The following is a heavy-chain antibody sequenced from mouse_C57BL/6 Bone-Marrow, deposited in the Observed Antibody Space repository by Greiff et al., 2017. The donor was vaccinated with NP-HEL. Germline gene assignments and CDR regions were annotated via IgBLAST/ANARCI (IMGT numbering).Heavy chain of an antibody. CDR1: GYTFTTYP. D-gene: IGHD1-1*01. J-gene: IGHJ1*03. CDR2: FHPYNDDT. Sequence: QVQLQQSGAELVKPGASVKMSCKASGYTFTTYPIEWMKQNHGKSLEWIGNFHPYNDDTKYNEKFKGKATLTVEKSSSTVYLERSRLTSDDSAVYYCAVMGDYYGSPWYFDVWGTGTTVTVSS. V-gene: IGHV1-47*01. CDR3: AVMGDYYGSPWYFDV.